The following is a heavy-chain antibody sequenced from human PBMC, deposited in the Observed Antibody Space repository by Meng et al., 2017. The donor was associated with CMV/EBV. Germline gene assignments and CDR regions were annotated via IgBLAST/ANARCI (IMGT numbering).Heavy chain of an antibody. V-gene: IGHV3-48*03. J-gene: IGHJ4*02. CDR1: GFTFSSYE. D-gene: IGHD6-6*01. CDR2: ISSSGSTI. CDR3: ARGPLRPYSSSSGSGYFDY. Sequence: GESLKISCAASGFTFSSYEMNWVRQAPGKGLEWVSYISSSGSTIYYADSVKGRFTISRDNAKNPLYLQMNSLRAEDTAVYYCARGPLRPYSSSSGSGYFDYWGQGTLVTVSS.